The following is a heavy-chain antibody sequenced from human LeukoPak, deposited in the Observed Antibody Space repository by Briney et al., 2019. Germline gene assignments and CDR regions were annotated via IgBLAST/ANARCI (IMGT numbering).Heavy chain of an antibody. CDR3: ARPGLTGDPAHFDY. CDR2: MFPGDSGT. Sequence: GGSLKIPWKGSGYTFTSNWFGWLGRLPGKGRVWLGLMFPGDSGTRYSPSCQGQVSISASKSISSCFRQQRSRKAGDTAVYYCARPGLTGDPAHFDYWGQGTLVTVST. V-gene: IGHV5-51*01. J-gene: IGHJ4*02. CDR1: GYTFTSNW. D-gene: IGHD7-27*01.